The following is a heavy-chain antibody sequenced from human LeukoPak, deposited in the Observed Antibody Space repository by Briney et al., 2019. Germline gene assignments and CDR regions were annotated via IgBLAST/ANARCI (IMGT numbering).Heavy chain of an antibody. J-gene: IGHJ4*02. Sequence: KPSETLSLTCTVSGGSISSYYWSWIRQPPGKGLEWIGYIYYSGSTNYNPSLKSRVTISVDTSKNQFSLKLSSVTAADTAMYYCARIVLPWYKESSPYFDYWGQGTLVTVSS. CDR2: IYYSGST. CDR1: GGSISSYY. CDR3: ARIVLPWYKESSPYFDY. V-gene: IGHV4-59*01. D-gene: IGHD1-14*01.